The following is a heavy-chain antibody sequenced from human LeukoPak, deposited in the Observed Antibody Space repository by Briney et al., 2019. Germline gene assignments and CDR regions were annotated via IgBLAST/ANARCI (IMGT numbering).Heavy chain of an antibody. CDR1: GFTVTGYS. V-gene: IGHV3-30-3*01. D-gene: IGHD3-22*01. CDR2: MSYDGTNK. Sequence: GGSLRLSCVVSGFTVTGYSMHWVRQAPGKGLEWVAVMSYDGTNKYYADSVKGRFTISRDNSKNTLYLQMNNLRAQDTAVYYCARGSTYYDSSGQVPFDYWGQGTLVTVSS. CDR3: ARGSTYYDSSGQVPFDY. J-gene: IGHJ4*02.